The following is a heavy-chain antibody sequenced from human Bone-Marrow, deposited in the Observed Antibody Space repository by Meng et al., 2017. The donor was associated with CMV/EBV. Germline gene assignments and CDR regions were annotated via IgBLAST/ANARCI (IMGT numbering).Heavy chain of an antibody. D-gene: IGHD6-6*01. CDR2: ISAYNGNT. V-gene: IGHV1-18*01. J-gene: IGHJ4*02. CDR1: GYTFTSYG. Sequence: ASGKVSCKASGYTFTSYGISWVRQAPGQGLEWMGWISAYNGNTNYAQKLQGRVTMTTDTSTSTAYMELRSLRPDDTAVYYCARGQYSSSPEGLGYWGQGTLVTVSS. CDR3: ARGQYSSSPEGLGY.